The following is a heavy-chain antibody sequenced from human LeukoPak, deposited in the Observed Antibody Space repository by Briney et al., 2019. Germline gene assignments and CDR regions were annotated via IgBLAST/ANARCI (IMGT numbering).Heavy chain of an antibody. Sequence: GGSLRLSCAASGFTFSSYSMNWVRQAPGKGLEWVSYISSSSSTIYYADSVKGRFTIFRDNAKNSLYLQMNSLRAEDTAVYYCARTTVTREVDYWGQGTLVTVSS. J-gene: IGHJ4*02. CDR3: ARTTVTREVDY. CDR2: ISSSSSTI. CDR1: GFTFSSYS. D-gene: IGHD4-11*01. V-gene: IGHV3-48*01.